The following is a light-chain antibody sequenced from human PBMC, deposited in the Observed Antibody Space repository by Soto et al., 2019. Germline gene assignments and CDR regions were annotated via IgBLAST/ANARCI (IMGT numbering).Light chain of an antibody. J-gene: IGLJ1*01. V-gene: IGLV2-8*01. CDR3: SSYAGSIYV. CDR2: EVT. Sequence: QSALTQPPSASGSPGQSVTMSCTGTSSDVGGFNLVSWYQHHPGKAPKLMIYEVTKRPSGVPDRFSGSKSGNTASLTVSGLQTEDEADYYCSSYAGSIYVFGTGTKVTVL. CDR1: SSDVGGFNL.